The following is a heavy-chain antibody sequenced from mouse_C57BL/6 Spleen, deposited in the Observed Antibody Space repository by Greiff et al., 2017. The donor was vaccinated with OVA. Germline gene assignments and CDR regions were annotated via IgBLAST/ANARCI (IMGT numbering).Heavy chain of an antibody. CDR1: GYTFTEYT. CDR3: ARHEEKASSMDY. D-gene: IGHD6-1*01. Sequence: VQLVESGAELVKPGASVKMSCKASGYTFTEYTIHWVKQRSGQGLEWIGWFYPGSGSTKYNEKFKDKATMTADKSSSTVYMELSRLTSEDSAVYFCARHEEKASSMDYWGQGTSVTVSS. CDR2: FYPGSGST. J-gene: IGHJ4*01. V-gene: IGHV1-62-2*01.